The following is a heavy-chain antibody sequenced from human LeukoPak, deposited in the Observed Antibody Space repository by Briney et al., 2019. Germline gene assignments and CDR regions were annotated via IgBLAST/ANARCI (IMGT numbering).Heavy chain of an antibody. CDR2: ISGSGGST. D-gene: IGHD3-10*01. Sequence: PGGSLRVSCAASGFTFSSNAMSCVRQAPGKGLEWVSPISGSGGSTYYADSVKGRFTISRDNSKNTLYLQMNSLRAEDTAVYYCAKRPSGSYYTQYYFDYWGQGTLVTVSS. J-gene: IGHJ4*02. CDR3: AKRPSGSYYTQYYFDY. V-gene: IGHV3-23*01. CDR1: GFTFSSNA.